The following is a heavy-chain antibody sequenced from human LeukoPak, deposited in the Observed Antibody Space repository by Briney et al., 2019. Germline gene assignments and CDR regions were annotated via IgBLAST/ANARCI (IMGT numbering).Heavy chain of an antibody. CDR1: GYSISSGYY. V-gene: IGHV4-38-2*02. CDR2: SYCSGST. Sequence: KPSETLSLTCTVSGYSISSGYYWGSIRPPPGKGVGWVGISYCSGSTYYTPSVKSRVTISVDTSKNQFSLKLNSVTAADTAVYYCARDRCSSTSCYAGDPSNWFDPWGQGTLVTVSS. D-gene: IGHD2-2*01. J-gene: IGHJ5*02. CDR3: ARDRCSSTSCYAGDPSNWFDP.